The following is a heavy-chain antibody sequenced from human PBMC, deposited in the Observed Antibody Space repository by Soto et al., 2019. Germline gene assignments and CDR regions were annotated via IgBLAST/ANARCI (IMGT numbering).Heavy chain of an antibody. CDR3: ARGPSNVVPAALPEVGPFDP. CDR1: GGAFSGYY. V-gene: IGHV4-34*01. CDR2: INHSGST. D-gene: IGHD2-2*01. J-gene: IGHJ5*02. Sequence: QVQLQQWGAGLLKPSETLSRTCAGYGGAFSGYYWSWIRQPPGKGLEWMGEINHSGSTNCNPSLKSRVTISVDTSKNQFSLKLSSVTAADTAVYYCARGPSNVVPAALPEVGPFDPWGQGTLVTVSS.